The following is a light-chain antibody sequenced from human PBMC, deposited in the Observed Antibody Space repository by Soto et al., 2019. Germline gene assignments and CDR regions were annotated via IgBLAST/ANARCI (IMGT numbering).Light chain of an antibody. CDR3: QQRSNWPRFFT. V-gene: IGKV3-11*01. Sequence: EIVLTQSPATLSLSPGERATLSCRASPSLGIYLAWYQQKPGQAPRLLIYDASNRATGIPARFSGSGSGTDFTLTIDSLEPEDFAIYYCQQRSNWPRFFTFGPGTKVDIK. CDR1: PSLGIY. J-gene: IGKJ3*01. CDR2: DAS.